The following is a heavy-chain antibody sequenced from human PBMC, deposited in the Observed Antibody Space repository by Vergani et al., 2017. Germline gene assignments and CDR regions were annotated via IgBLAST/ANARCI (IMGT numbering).Heavy chain of an antibody. CDR3: ARRVDSGGYYWSYYDSVMDV. CDR1: GGSFSGYY. Sequence: QVQLQQWGAGLLKPSETLSLTCAVYGGSFSGYYWSWIRQPPGKGLEWIGENNHSGSTNYNPSLKSRVTISVATSKNQFSLKLSSVTASDTAGYYCARRVDSGGYYWSYYDSVMDVWGKXP. CDR2: NNHSGST. J-gene: IGHJ6*04. D-gene: IGHD3-22*01. V-gene: IGHV4-34*01.